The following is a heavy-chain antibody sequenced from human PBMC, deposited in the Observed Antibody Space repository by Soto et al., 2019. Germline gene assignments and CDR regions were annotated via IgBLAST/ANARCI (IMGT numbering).Heavy chain of an antibody. D-gene: IGHD3-10*01. J-gene: IGHJ4*02. CDR1: GGTFNTYA. Sequence: VQLVQSGAEMKKPGSSVKVSCQSSGGTFNTYAMNWVRQAPGQGPEWMGDISPMFGAANYAPKFRGRVTITADESTGTSYMQLSSLTSEDTALYFCAREVQVHTPAFVYWGQGTLVTVSS. CDR3: AREVQVHTPAFVY. CDR2: ISPMFGAA. V-gene: IGHV1-69*19.